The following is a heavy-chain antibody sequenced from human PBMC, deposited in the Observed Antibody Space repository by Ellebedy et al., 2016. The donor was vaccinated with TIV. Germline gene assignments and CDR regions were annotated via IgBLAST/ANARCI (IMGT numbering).Heavy chain of an antibody. CDR3: AKDLGDGYQTPTNYAFDI. CDR1: GFTFDDYA. D-gene: IGHD5-24*01. Sequence: GGSLRLXXAASGFTFDDYAMHWVRQAPGKGLEWVSGISWNSGSIGYADSVKGRFTISRDNAKNSLYLQMNSLRAEDTALYYCAKDLGDGYQTPTNYAFDIWGQGTMVTVSS. J-gene: IGHJ3*02. V-gene: IGHV3-9*01. CDR2: ISWNSGSI.